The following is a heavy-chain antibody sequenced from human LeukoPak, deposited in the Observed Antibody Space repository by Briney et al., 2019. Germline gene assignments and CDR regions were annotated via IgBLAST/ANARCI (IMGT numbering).Heavy chain of an antibody. Sequence: PSETLSLTCAVYGGSFSGYHWSWIRQPPGKGLEWIGEINHSGSTNYNPSLKSRVTISVDTSKNQFSLKLSSVTAADTAVYYCARDRGSRDAFDIWGQGTMVTVSS. CDR3: ARDRGSRDAFDI. CDR2: INHSGST. CDR1: GGSFSGYH. D-gene: IGHD6-19*01. V-gene: IGHV4-34*01. J-gene: IGHJ3*02.